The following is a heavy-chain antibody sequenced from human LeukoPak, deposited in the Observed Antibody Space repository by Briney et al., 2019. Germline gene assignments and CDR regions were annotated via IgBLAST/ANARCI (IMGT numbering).Heavy chain of an antibody. D-gene: IGHD1-26*01. CDR3: ARGHIVGAYYFDY. CDR2: INHSGST. V-gene: IGHV4-34*01. CDR1: GGSFSGYY. Sequence: SGTLSLTCAVYGGSFSGYYWSWIRQPPGKGLEWIGEINHSGSTNYNPSLKSRVTISVDTSKNQFSLKLSSVTAADTAVYYCARGHIVGAYYFDYWGQGTLVTVSS. J-gene: IGHJ4*02.